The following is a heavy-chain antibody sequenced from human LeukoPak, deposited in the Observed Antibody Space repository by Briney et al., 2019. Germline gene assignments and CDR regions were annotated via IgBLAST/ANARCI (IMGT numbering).Heavy chain of an antibody. CDR2: INHSGST. CDR1: GGSFSGYY. D-gene: IGHD6-13*01. Sequence: SETLSLTCAVYGGSFSGYYWSWIRQPPGKGLEWIGEINHSGSTNYNPSLKSRVTISVDTSKNQFSLKLSSVTAADTAVYYCAAEGAGGIAAAGRDYWGQGTLVTVSS. V-gene: IGHV4-34*01. J-gene: IGHJ4*02. CDR3: AAEGAGGIAAAGRDY.